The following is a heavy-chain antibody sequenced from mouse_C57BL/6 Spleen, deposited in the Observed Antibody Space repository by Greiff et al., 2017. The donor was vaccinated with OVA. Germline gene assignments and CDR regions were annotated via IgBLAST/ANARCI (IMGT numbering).Heavy chain of an antibody. CDR3: AGGLTGRAMDY. D-gene: IGHD4-1*01. J-gene: IGHJ4*01. V-gene: IGHV1-64*01. Sequence: VQLQQSGAELVKPGASVKLSCKASGYTFTSYWMHWVKQRPGQGLEWIGMIHPNSGSTNYNEKFKSKATLTVDKSSSTAYMQLSSLTSEDSAVYYCAGGLTGRAMDYWGQGTSVTVSS. CDR1: GYTFTSYW. CDR2: IHPNSGST.